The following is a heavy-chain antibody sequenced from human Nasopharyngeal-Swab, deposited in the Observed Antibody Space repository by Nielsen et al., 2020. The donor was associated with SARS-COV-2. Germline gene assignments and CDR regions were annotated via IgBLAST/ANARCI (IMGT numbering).Heavy chain of an antibody. D-gene: IGHD6-13*01. CDR2: IYYSGST. J-gene: IGHJ6*02. CDR1: GGSFSGYY. Sequence: SETLSLTCAVYGGSFSGYYWSWIRQPPGKGLEWIGSIYYSGSTYYNPSLKSRVTISVDTSKNQSSLKLSSVTAADTAVYYCARDWYSSSWYNYYYGMDVWGQGTTVTVSS. CDR3: ARDWYSSSWYNYYYGMDV. V-gene: IGHV4-34*01.